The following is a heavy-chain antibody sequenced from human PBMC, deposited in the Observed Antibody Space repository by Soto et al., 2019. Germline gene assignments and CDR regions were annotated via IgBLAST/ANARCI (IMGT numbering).Heavy chain of an antibody. D-gene: IGHD6-6*01. V-gene: IGHV4-59*01. Sequence: SETLSLTSTVPSPSISSYYWGWIRQPPGKGLEWIGYIYYSGSTNYNPSLKSRVTISVDTSKNQFSLKLSSVTAADTAVYYCARDISPSIAAPRYYYYGMDVWGQGTTVT. CDR1: SPSISSYY. J-gene: IGHJ6*02. CDR3: ARDISPSIAAPRYYYYGMDV. CDR2: IYYSGST.